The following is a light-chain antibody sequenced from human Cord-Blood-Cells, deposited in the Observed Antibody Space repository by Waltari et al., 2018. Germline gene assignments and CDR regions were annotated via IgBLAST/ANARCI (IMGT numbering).Light chain of an antibody. Sequence: DIQMTQSASTLSASVGDRVTITCLASQSISSWLAWYQQKPGKAPKLLIYKASSLESGVPSRFSGSGSGTEFTLTISSLQPDDFATYYCQQYNSYSYTFGQGTKLEIK. CDR2: KAS. J-gene: IGKJ2*01. CDR1: QSISSW. CDR3: QQYNSYSYT. V-gene: IGKV1-5*03.